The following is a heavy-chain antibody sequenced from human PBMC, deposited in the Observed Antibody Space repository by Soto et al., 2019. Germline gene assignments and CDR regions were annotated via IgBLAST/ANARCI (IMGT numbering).Heavy chain of an antibody. CDR2: ISSSGSTI. CDR1: GFTFSDYY. CDR3: ARGPPVHITNLNSLLNYGMDV. D-gene: IGHD1-1*01. V-gene: IGHV3-11*01. Sequence: QVQLVESGGGLVKPGGSLRLSCAASGFTFSDYYMSWIRQAPGKGLEWVSYISSSGSTIYYPDSVKGRFTISRDNAKNSLYLQMNSLRAEDTAVYYCARGPPVHITNLNSLLNYGMDVWGQGTTVTVSS. J-gene: IGHJ6*02.